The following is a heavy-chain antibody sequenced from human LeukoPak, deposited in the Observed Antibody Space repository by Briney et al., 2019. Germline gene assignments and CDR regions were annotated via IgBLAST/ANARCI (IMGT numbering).Heavy chain of an antibody. J-gene: IGHJ6*03. CDR3: ARDGYYDFWSGYYSTYYYYYMDV. V-gene: IGHV3-21*01. CDR2: ISSSSSYI. Sequence: PGGSLRLSCAASGFTFSSYSMNWVRQAPGKGLEWVSSISSSSSYIYYADSVKGRFTISRDNAKNSLYLQMNSLRAEDTAVYYCARDGYYDFWSGYYSTYYYYYMDVWGKGTTVTVSS. D-gene: IGHD3-3*01. CDR1: GFTFSSYS.